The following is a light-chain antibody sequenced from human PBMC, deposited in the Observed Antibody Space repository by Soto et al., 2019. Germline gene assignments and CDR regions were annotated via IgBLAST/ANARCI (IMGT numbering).Light chain of an antibody. CDR1: QSVSRNY. Sequence: EIVLTQSPGTLSLSPGERASLSCRASQSVSRNYLAWYQQKPGQAPRLLIYDASSRATGIPDRFSGSGSGTDFTLTISRLEPEDFAVYYCQQYGNSPRITFGPGTKVDIK. CDR2: DAS. CDR3: QQYGNSPRIT. V-gene: IGKV3-20*01. J-gene: IGKJ3*01.